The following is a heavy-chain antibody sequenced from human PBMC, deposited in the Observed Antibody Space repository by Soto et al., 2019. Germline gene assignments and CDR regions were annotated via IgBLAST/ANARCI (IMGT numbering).Heavy chain of an antibody. CDR1: GFTFSSYG. CDR2: IFYDGSNK. J-gene: IGHJ5*02. D-gene: IGHD5-12*01. CDR3: GRDQAEIVAALIDGSGLSNWFDP. Sequence: PGGSLRLSCAASGFTFSSYGMHWVRQAPGKGLEWVAAIFYDGSNKYYTDSVKGRFTISRDNSKNTMYLQMNSLRAEDTAVYYCGRDQAEIVAALIDGSGLSNWFDPWGKGTLVTVSS. V-gene: IGHV3-33*01.